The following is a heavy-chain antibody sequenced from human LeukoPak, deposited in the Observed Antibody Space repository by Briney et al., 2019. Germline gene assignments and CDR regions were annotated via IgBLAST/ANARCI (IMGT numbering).Heavy chain of an antibody. J-gene: IGHJ4*02. CDR2: IYTSGST. CDR3: AGARIAVAGSPFDY. D-gene: IGHD6-19*01. Sequence: SETLSLTCADSGGSISSYYWSWIRQPAGKGLEWIGRIYTSGSTNYNPSLKSRVIMSVDTSKSQFSLNLSSVTAADTAVYYCAGARIAVAGSPFDYWGQGTLVTVSS. V-gene: IGHV4-4*07. CDR1: GGSISSYY.